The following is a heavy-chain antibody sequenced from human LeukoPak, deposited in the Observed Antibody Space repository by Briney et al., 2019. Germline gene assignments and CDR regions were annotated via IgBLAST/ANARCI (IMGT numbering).Heavy chain of an antibody. CDR3: AKDISGWALEQAFQH. V-gene: IGHV3-43*02. D-gene: IGHD6-19*01. J-gene: IGHJ1*01. CDR1: GFNFDDCA. Sequence: PGGSLRLSCVASGFNFDDCAMHWVRQAPGKGLEWVSLISANTGFIYYADSVKGRLTISRDNSKDSVYLQMNSLRTEDSALYYCAKDISGWALEQAFQHWGQGTLVSVSS. CDR2: ISANTGFI.